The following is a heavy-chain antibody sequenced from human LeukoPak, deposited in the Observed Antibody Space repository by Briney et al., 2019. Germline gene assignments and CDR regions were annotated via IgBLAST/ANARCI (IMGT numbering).Heavy chain of an antibody. V-gene: IGHV3-48*03. Sequence: GGSLRLSCAASGFTFSSYEMNWVRQAPGKGLEWVSYISSSGSTIYYADSVKGRFTISRDNAKNSLYLQMNSLRAEDTAIYYCARDLFNAGYSNSGDSWGQGTPVTVSS. CDR3: ARDLFNAGYSNSGDS. CDR1: GFTFSSYE. D-gene: IGHD6-13*01. CDR2: ISSSGSTI. J-gene: IGHJ5*01.